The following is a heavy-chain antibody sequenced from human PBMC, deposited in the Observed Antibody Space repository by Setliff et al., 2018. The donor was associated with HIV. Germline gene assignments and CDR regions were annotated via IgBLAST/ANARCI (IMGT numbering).Heavy chain of an antibody. Sequence: SETLSLTCSVSGGSISTYYWGWIRQPPGKGPEWIATLYYSRSTFYNPSLKSRIALSADTSKNNISLTLRSVTAADTAIYYCVRHDPEGTLSFGKLSSLPNFDSWGQGALVTVSS. CDR3: VRHDPEGTLSFGKLSSLPNFDS. V-gene: IGHV4-39*01. D-gene: IGHD3-10*01. J-gene: IGHJ4*02. CDR2: LYYSRST. CDR1: GGSISTYY.